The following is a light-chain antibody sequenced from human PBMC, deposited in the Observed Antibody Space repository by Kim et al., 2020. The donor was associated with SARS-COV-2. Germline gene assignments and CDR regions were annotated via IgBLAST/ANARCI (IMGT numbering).Light chain of an antibody. CDR2: HDY. CDR1: NIGSET. Sequence: LGKTATLSCGGNNIGSETVQCYQQRPGQAPILVIYHDYARPSGIPERFSGSNSGNTATLTISRVEAGDEADYSCQVWDSSNDHPVFGGGTQLTVL. CDR3: QVWDSSNDHPV. J-gene: IGLJ2*01. V-gene: IGLV3-21*04.